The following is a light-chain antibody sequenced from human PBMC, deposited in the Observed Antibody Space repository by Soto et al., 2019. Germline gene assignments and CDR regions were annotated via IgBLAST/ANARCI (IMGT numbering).Light chain of an antibody. CDR2: AAS. CDR3: QQSYSTRPDT. J-gene: IGKJ2*01. CDR1: QSISNY. V-gene: IGKV1-39*01. Sequence: DLQMTQSPSSLSASVGDRVTITCRASQSISNYLNWYQQKPGKDPKLLIYAASSLQSVVPSRFSGRGCGTDFTLSISSLQPEDFATYYYQQSYSTRPDTVGKGTKLEIK.